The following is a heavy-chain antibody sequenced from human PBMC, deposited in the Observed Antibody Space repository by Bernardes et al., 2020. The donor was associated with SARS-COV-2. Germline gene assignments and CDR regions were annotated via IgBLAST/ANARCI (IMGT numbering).Heavy chain of an antibody. CDR3: ARVVAGCSGGSCYFYGMDV. CDR2: INHSGST. Sequence: SETLSLTCAVYGGSFSGYYWSWIRQPPGKGLEWIGEINHSGSTNYNPSLKSRVTISVDTSKNQFSLKLSSVTAADTAVYYCARVVAGCSGGSCYFYGMDVWAQGTTGTFSS. J-gene: IGHJ6*02. D-gene: IGHD2-15*01. CDR1: GGSFSGYY. V-gene: IGHV4-34*01.